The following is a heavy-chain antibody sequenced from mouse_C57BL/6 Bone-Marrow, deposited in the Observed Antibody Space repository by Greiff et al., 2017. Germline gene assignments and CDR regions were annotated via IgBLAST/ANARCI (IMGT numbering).Heavy chain of an antibody. D-gene: IGHD2-2*01. CDR3: ARPSHGYDWGYYFDY. CDR2: ISSGGSYT. Sequence: VQLKQSGGDLVKPGGSLKLSCAASGFTFSSYGMSWVRQTPDKRLEWVATISSGGSYTYYPDSVKGRFTISRDNAKNTLYLQMSSLKSEDTAMXYCARPSHGYDWGYYFDYWGQGTTLTVSS. CDR1: GFTFSSYG. J-gene: IGHJ2*01. V-gene: IGHV5-6*01.